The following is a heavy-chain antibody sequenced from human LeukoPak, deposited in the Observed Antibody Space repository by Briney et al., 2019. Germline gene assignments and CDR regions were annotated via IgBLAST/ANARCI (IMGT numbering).Heavy chain of an antibody. V-gene: IGHV3-74*01. J-gene: IGHJ4*02. CDR3: AFGTGWFFNY. CDR2: INTDGSST. Sequence: PGGSLRLSCAASGFTFSSSLIHWVRQGPGKGPVWVSLINTDGSSTNYADSVKGRFTISRDNAKNTLFLHMDSLRAEDTAVYYCAFGTGWFFNYWGQGTLVTVSS. CDR1: GFTFSSSL. D-gene: IGHD6-19*01.